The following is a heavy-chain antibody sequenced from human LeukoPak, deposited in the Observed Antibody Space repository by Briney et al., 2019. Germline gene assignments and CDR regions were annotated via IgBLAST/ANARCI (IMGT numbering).Heavy chain of an antibody. D-gene: IGHD3-3*01. J-gene: IGHJ1*01. V-gene: IGHV3-43*02. CDR3: AKDGPGVVIMGYFHH. CDR2: ISRDGDTT. Sequence: GGSLRLSCAASGFTFDGYVMHWVRQAPGKGLEWVSPISRDGDTTSYADSVKGRLTISRDNSKNSLYLQMDSLRTEDTALYYCAKDGPGVVIMGYFHHWGQGTLVTVSS. CDR1: GFTFDGYV.